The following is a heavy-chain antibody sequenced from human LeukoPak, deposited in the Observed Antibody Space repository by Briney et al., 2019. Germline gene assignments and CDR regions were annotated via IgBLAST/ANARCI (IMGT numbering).Heavy chain of an antibody. CDR3: ARGVPEADTKRVRFDP. V-gene: IGHV4-34*01. CDR2: INHSGST. Sequence: SETLSLTCAVYGGSFSGYYWSWIRQPPGKGLEWIGEINHSGSTNYNPSLKSRDTISVDTSKSQFSLKLSSVTAADTAVYYCARGVPEADTKRVRFDPWGQGTLVTVSS. CDR1: GGSFSGYY. J-gene: IGHJ5*02. D-gene: IGHD1-14*01.